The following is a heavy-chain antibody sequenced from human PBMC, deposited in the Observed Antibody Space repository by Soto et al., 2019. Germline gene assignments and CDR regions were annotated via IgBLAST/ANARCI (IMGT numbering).Heavy chain of an antibody. D-gene: IGHD3-16*01. CDR3: AGGSRPLDV. CDR1: GFIVSSNY. CDR2: IYSGGNT. V-gene: IGHV3-53*04. Sequence: EVQLVESGGGLVQPGGSLRLSCAASGFIVSSNYVTWVRQAPGRGLEWVSVIYSGGNTYYADSVKGRFTISRHNSENTVYLQANSLRDEDTARYFCAGGSRPLDVGGQGTLVIVSS. J-gene: IGHJ4*02.